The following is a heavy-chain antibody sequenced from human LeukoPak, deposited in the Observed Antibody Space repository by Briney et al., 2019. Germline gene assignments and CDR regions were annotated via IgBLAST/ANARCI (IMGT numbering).Heavy chain of an antibody. CDR3: AKDLHNWNSVGLH. CDR1: GFTFSSYA. J-gene: IGHJ4*02. Sequence: GGSLRLSCAASGFTFSSYAMSWVRQAPGKGLEWVAVISGSGGTTYYADSVKGRFTISRDNSKNTVDLQMESLRAEDTAIYYCAKDLHNWNSVGLHWGQGTLVTVSS. CDR2: ISGSGGTT. D-gene: IGHD1-1*01. V-gene: IGHV3-23*01.